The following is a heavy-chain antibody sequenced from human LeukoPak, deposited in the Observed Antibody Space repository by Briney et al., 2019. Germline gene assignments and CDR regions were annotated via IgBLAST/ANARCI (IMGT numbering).Heavy chain of an antibody. J-gene: IGHJ4*02. D-gene: IGHD3-3*01. CDR3: ARGRRGYYDFWSGYYLLY. CDR2: INHSGST. CDR1: GGSFSGYY. Sequence: PETLSLTCAVYGGSFSGYYWSWIRQPPGKGLEWIGEINHSGSTNYNPSLKSRVTISVDTSMNQFSLKLSSVTAADTAVYYCARGRRGYYDFWSGYYLLYWGQGTLVTVSS. V-gene: IGHV4-34*01.